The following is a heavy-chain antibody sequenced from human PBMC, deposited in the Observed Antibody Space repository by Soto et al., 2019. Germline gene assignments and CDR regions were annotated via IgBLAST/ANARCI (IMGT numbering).Heavy chain of an antibody. J-gene: IGHJ4*02. V-gene: IGHV3-30-3*01. CDR2: ISYDGSNK. CDR3: ARALDFWSGYLSD. Sequence: GGSLRLSCAASGFTFSSYAMHWVRQAPGKGLEWVAVISYDGSNKYYADSVKGRFTISRDNAKNSLDLQMNSLRADDTAIYYCARALDFWSGYLSDWGQRTLVTVSS. D-gene: IGHD3-3*01. CDR1: GFTFSSYA.